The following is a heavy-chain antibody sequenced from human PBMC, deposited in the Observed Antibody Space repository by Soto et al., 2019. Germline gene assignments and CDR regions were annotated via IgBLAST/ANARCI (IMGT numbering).Heavy chain of an antibody. CDR3: AREWWSGSLIGGSL. D-gene: IGHD3-3*01. V-gene: IGHV4-34*01. J-gene: IGHJ4*02. Sequence: WTWLRQPPGKGLEWIGEVHHGGSTHYNPSLKSRVSIAVGTSKKQFSLNLTFVTAADTAVYYCAREWWSGSLIGGSLGGEGTLVTVSS. CDR2: VHHGGST.